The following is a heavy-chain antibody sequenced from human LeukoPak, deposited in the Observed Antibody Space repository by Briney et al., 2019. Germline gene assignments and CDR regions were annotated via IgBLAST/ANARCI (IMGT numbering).Heavy chain of an antibody. J-gene: IGHJ4*02. CDR1: GYTFTGYY. Sequence: GASVKVSCKASGYTFTGYYMHRVRQAAGQGLEWMGWINPNSGGTNYAQKFQGRVTMTRDTSISTAYMELSRLRSDDTAVYYCASSCSGGSCYSHFDYWGQGTLVTVSS. V-gene: IGHV1-2*02. CDR3: ASSCSGGSCYSHFDY. D-gene: IGHD2-15*01. CDR2: INPNSGGT.